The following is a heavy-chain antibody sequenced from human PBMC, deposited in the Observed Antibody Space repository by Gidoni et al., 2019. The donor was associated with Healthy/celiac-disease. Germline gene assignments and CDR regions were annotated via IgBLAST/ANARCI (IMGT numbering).Heavy chain of an antibody. Sequence: QVQLQESGPGLVKPSQTLSLTCTVSGGSISSGSYYWSWIRQPAGKGLEWIGRIYTSGSTNYNPSLKSRVTISVDTSKNQFSLKLSSVTAADTAVYYCAREQELRYFDWSYYYYGMDVWGQGTTVTVSS. D-gene: IGHD3-9*01. CDR1: GGSISSGSYY. J-gene: IGHJ6*02. V-gene: IGHV4-61*02. CDR2: IYTSGST. CDR3: AREQELRYFDWSYYYYGMDV.